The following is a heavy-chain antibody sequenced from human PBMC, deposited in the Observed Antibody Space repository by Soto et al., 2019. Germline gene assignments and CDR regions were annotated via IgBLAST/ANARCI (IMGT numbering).Heavy chain of an antibody. CDR2: IYSAGNT. D-gene: IGHD2-2*01. J-gene: IGHJ5*02. CDR3: ANSAAGYCSSTSCYRGWFDP. V-gene: IGHV3-53*01. CDR1: GFSVRGSY. Sequence: GGSLILSCTVSGFSVRGSYMTWVRQAPGKGLEWVSVIYSAGNTYSADSVKGRFTVSIDSSKNTLYLQMNSLRAEDTAVYYCANSAAGYCSSTSCYRGWFDPWGQGTLVTVSS.